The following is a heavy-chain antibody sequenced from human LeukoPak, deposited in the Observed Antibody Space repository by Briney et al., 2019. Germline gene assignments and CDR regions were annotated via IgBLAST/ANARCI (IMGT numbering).Heavy chain of an antibody. CDR3: ARDNSVGDIAWWFDP. CDR1: GYTFTSYH. D-gene: IGHD3-16*02. V-gene: IGHV1-46*01. Sequence: ASVKVSCKASGYTFTSYHMHWLRQDPPQRLEGMGIINPSGGTTNYAQKFRGRVTMTRDMSTTTDYMELSSLRSEDTAVYYCARDNSVGDIAWWFDPWGQGTLVTVSS. J-gene: IGHJ5*02. CDR2: INPSGGTT.